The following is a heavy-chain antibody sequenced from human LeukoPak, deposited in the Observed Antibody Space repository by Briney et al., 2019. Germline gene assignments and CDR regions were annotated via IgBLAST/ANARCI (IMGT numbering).Heavy chain of an antibody. CDR3: ARMGVSYYYDSSTYFPTAFDV. V-gene: IGHV4-38-2*01. CDR2: IFHIGSI. D-gene: IGHD3-22*01. CDR1: GYSISSGYY. Sequence: PSETLSLTSDVSGYSISSGYYWGWIRQSPGEGLEWLATIFHIGSIYYIPSLKSRVTLSVDTSKNQFTLKLDSVTAADTAMYYCARMGVSYYYDSSTYFPTAFDVWGQGTMVSVSS. J-gene: IGHJ3*01.